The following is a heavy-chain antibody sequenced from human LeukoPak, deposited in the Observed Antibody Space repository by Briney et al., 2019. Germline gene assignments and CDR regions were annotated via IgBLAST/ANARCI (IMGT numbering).Heavy chain of an antibody. CDR1: GFSFSSHA. CDR2: ITSTRSDI. D-gene: IGHD5-12*01. V-gene: IGHV3-21*01. CDR3: ARVLVATTLASESWLDP. J-gene: IGHJ5*02. Sequence: NPGGSLRLSCEASGFSFSSHAMHWVRQAPGKGLEWVSSITSTRSDIYYADSVKGRFTISRGNARNSLFLQMNSLRAEDTAVYYCARVLVATTLASESWLDPWGQGTLVTVSS.